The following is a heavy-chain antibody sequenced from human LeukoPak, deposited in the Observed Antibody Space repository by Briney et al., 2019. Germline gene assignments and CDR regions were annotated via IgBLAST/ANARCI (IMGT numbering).Heavy chain of an antibody. V-gene: IGHV4-39*01. J-gene: IGHJ4*02. CDR1: GGSISSSNYY. CDR2: IYYSGST. CDR3: ARLQGGYLSFDY. Sequence: SETLSLTCTVSGGSISSSNYYWGWIRQPPGKGLEWIGSIYYSGSTYYNPSLKSRVTISVDTSKNQFSLKLSSVTAADTAVYYCARLQGGYLSFDYWGQGTLVTVSS. D-gene: IGHD3-22*01.